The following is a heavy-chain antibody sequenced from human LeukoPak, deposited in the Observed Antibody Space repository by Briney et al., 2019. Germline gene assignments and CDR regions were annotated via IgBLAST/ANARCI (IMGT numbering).Heavy chain of an antibody. J-gene: IGHJ4*02. Sequence: GESLKISCKGSGYSFTIYWIAWVRQMPGKGLECMGIIYPGNSDTRYSPSFQGHVTISADKSISTAYLQWSSLKASDTAMYYCARHTDYYDSSGYYYFFDYWGQGTLVTVSS. D-gene: IGHD3-22*01. CDR3: ARHTDYYDSSGYYYFFDY. CDR1: GYSFTIYW. V-gene: IGHV5-51*01. CDR2: IYPGNSDT.